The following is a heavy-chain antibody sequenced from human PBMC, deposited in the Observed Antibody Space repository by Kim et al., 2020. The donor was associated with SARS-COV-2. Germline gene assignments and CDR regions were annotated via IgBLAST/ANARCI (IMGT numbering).Heavy chain of an antibody. CDR3: AKDIYSGSYGMDV. J-gene: IGHJ6*02. V-gene: IGHV3-9*01. D-gene: IGHD3-22*01. Sequence: YADSVKGRFTISRDNAKNSLYLQMNSLRAEDTALYYCAKDIYSGSYGMDVWGQGTTVTVSS.